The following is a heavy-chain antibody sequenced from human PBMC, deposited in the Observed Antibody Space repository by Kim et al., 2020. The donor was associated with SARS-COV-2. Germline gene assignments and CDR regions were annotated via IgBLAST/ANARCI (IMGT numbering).Heavy chain of an antibody. CDR2: SSSSSSYI. Sequence: GGSLRLSCAASGFTFSSYSMNWVRQAPGKGLEWVSSSSSSSSYIYYADSVKGRSTFSRDNAKNSLYLQMNSRRAEDTAVYYCPRDAAGTGYYYYYYGMTVWGPGTTVTVSS. CDR1: GFTFSSYS. CDR3: PRDAAGTGYYYYYYGMTV. D-gene: IGHD6-13*01. V-gene: IGHV3-21*01. J-gene: IGHJ6*02.